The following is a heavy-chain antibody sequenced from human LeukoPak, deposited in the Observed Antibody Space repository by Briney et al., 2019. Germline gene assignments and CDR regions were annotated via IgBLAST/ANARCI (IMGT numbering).Heavy chain of an antibody. CDR1: GFTFSSYA. CDR2: ISGSGGST. CDR3: AKARGGGSSWYYFDY. Sequence: GGSLRLSCAASGFTFSSYAMSWVRQAPGEGLEWVSAISGSGGSTYYADSVKGRFTISRDNSKNTLYLQMNSLRAEDTAVYYCAKARGGGSSWYYFDYWGQGTLVTVSS. V-gene: IGHV3-23*01. J-gene: IGHJ4*02. D-gene: IGHD6-13*01.